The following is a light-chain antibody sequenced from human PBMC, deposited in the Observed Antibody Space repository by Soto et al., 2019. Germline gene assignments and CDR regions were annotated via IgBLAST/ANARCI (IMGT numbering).Light chain of an antibody. Sequence: EIVLTQSPGTLSLSPGERATLSCKASQSVTSRYLAWYQQKPGQAPRLLIYGASSRATGIPDRFSGSGSGTHFTLTISRLEPEDFAVYFCQQYNNSPEYTFAQGTKLEIK. CDR3: QQYNNSPEYT. V-gene: IGKV3-20*01. J-gene: IGKJ2*01. CDR1: QSVTSRY. CDR2: GAS.